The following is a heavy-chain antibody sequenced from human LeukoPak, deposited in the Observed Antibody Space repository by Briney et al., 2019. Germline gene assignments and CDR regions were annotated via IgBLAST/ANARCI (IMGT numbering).Heavy chain of an antibody. CDR3: ARGPPRGRYYYMDV. J-gene: IGHJ6*03. CDR1: VFTFSSFD. D-gene: IGHD1-1*01. Sequence: GGSLRLSCAASVFTFSSFDMHWVRQPTAQGLEWVSTIGTASDTYYPGSVEGRFTLSRDNAKNSLYLQMNSLTAGDTAVYYCARGPPRGRYYYMDVWGKGTTVTVSS. V-gene: IGHV3-13*01. CDR2: IGTASDT.